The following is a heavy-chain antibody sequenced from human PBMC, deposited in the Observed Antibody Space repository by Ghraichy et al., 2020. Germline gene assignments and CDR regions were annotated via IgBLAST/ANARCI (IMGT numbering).Heavy chain of an antibody. CDR2: ISSSSSYI. V-gene: IGHV3-21*01. CDR1: GFTFSSYS. CDR3: ARDDGNYDFWSGLDY. Sequence: GGSLRLSCAAPGFTFSSYSMNWVRQAPGKGLEWVSSISSSSSYIYYADSVKGRFTISRDNAKNSLYLQMNSLRAEDTAVYYCARDDGNYDFWSGLDYWGQGTLVTVSS. D-gene: IGHD3-3*01. J-gene: IGHJ4*02.